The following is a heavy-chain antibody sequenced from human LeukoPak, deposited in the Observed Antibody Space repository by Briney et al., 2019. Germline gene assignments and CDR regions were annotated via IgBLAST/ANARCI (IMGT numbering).Heavy chain of an antibody. CDR1: GFTFSSYE. CDR2: ISSSGSTI. CDR3: AELGITMIGGV. V-gene: IGHV3-48*03. D-gene: IGHD3-10*02. J-gene: IGHJ6*04. Sequence: GGSLRLSCAASGFTFSSYEMNWVRQAPGKWLEWVSYISSSGSTIYYADSVKGRFTISRDNAKNSLYMQMNSLRAEDTAVYYCAELGITMIGGVWGKGTTVTISS.